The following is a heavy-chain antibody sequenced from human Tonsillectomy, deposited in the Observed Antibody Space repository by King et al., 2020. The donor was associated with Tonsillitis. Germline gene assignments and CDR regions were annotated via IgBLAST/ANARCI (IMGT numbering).Heavy chain of an antibody. CDR1: GGSISSRSYD. CDR3: ASLNSGGYYYSEYNWFDP. Sequence: QLQESGPGLVKPSETLSLTCTVSGGSISSRSYDWGWIRQPPGKGLEWIGRIYYSGSTYYNPSLKSRVTISVDTSKNQFSLKLSSVTAADTAVYYCASLNSGGYYYSEYNWFDPWGQGTLVTVSS. J-gene: IGHJ5*02. V-gene: IGHV4-39*01. D-gene: IGHD3-22*01. CDR2: IYYSGST.